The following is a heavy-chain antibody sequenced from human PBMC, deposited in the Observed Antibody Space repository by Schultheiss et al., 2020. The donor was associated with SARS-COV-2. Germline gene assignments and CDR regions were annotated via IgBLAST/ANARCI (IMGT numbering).Heavy chain of an antibody. Sequence: GGSLRLSCAASGFTFSSYGMSWVRQAPGKGLEWVSVISGSGDNTYYADSVKGRFTVSRDNSENTLYLQMNSLTVEDTALYYCAKKASIAVAGYGMDVWGQGTTVTVSS. V-gene: IGHV3-23*01. CDR1: GFTFSSYG. CDR2: ISGSGDNT. D-gene: IGHD6-19*01. J-gene: IGHJ6*02. CDR3: AKKASIAVAGYGMDV.